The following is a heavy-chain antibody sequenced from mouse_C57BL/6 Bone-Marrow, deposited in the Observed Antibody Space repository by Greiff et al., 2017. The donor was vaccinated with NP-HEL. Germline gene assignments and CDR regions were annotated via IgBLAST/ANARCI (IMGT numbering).Heavy chain of an antibody. J-gene: IGHJ3*01. Sequence: QVQLKESGPELVKPGASVKISCKASGYAFSSSWMNWVKQRPGQGLEWIGRIYPGDGDTNYNGKFKGKATLTADQSSSTAYMQLRSPASEDCAVYFCAREEEAYWGQGTLVTVSA. CDR1: GYAFSSSW. CDR2: IYPGDGDT. V-gene: IGHV1-82*01. CDR3: AREEEAY.